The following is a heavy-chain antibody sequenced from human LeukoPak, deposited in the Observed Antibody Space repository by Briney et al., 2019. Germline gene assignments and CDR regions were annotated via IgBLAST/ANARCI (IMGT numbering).Heavy chain of an antibody. CDR1: GFTFDDYA. CDR2: ISWNSGSI. Sequence: PGRSLRLSCAASGFTFDDYAMHWVRQAPGKGLEWVSGISWNSGSIGYADSVKGRFTISRDNAKNSLYLQMNSLRAEDTAVYYCARGSSTPWGLLWFGEGDWGQGTLVTVSS. D-gene: IGHD3-10*01. J-gene: IGHJ4*02. V-gene: IGHV3-9*01. CDR3: ARGSSTPWGLLWFGEGD.